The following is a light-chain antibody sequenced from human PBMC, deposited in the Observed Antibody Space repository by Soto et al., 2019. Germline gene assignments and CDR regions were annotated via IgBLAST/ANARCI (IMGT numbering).Light chain of an antibody. CDR3: QQYHNSPLWA. Sequence: EIVLTQSPGTLSLSPGERATLSCRASQSVSSKYLAWYQLKPGQAPRLLIYGASTRATGIPDRFSGSGSGTEFTLTISRLEPEDFAVYYCQQYHNSPLWAFGQGTKVDIK. CDR1: QSVSSKY. V-gene: IGKV3-20*01. J-gene: IGKJ1*01. CDR2: GAS.